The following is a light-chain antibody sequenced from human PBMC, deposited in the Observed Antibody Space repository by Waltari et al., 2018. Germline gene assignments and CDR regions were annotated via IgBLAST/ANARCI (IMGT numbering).Light chain of an antibody. Sequence: QSALTQPRSVSGSPGHSVTISCTGTSSHVGGYDSVSWYQQHPGKPPKLVIYDVNTRSSGVPYLFSGSKSGNTASLTISGLQADDEADYNCCSYAGRATWAFGGGTKLTVL. J-gene: IGLJ3*02. V-gene: IGLV2-11*01. CDR1: SSHVGGYDS. CDR3: CSYAGRATWA. CDR2: DVN.